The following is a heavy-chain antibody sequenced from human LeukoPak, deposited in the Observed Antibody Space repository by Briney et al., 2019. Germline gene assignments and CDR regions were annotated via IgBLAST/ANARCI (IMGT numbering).Heavy chain of an antibody. CDR2: IYYSGST. J-gene: IGHJ4*02. Sequence: SETLSLTCTVSGGSISSSSYYWGWIRQPPGKGLEWIGSIYYSGSTYYNPSLKSRVTISVDTSKNQFSLKLSSVTAADTAVYYCAGSRYYDSSGYNYAERAFDYWGQGTLVTVSS. CDR3: AGSRYYDSSGYNYAERAFDY. CDR1: GGSISSSSYY. D-gene: IGHD3-22*01. V-gene: IGHV4-39*01.